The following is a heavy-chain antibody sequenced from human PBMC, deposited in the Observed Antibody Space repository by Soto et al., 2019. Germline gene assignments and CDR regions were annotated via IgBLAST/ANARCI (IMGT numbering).Heavy chain of an antibody. D-gene: IGHD4-17*01. CDR2: IYYSGST. CDR1: GGSISSYY. Sequence: SETLGLTCTFSGGSISSYYWSWIRQPPGKGLEWIGYIYYSGSTNYNPSLKSRVTISVDTSKNQFSLKLSSVTAAGTAVYYCARETLIAVTTYRGYYFDYWGQGTLVTVSS. V-gene: IGHV4-59*01. CDR3: ARETLIAVTTYRGYYFDY. J-gene: IGHJ4*02.